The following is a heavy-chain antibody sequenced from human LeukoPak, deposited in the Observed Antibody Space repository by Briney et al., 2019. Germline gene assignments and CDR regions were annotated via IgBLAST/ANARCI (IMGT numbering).Heavy chain of an antibody. CDR2: IYSGGST. J-gene: IGHJ3*02. Sequence: GGSLRLSCAASGFTVSSNYMSWVRQAPGKGLEWVSVIYSGGSTYYADSVKGRFTISRDNSKNTLYLQMNSLRAEDTAVYYCARGAPYGGDAFDIWGQGTMVTVSS. CDR1: GFTVSSNY. D-gene: IGHD4-17*01. CDR3: ARGAPYGGDAFDI. V-gene: IGHV3-53*01.